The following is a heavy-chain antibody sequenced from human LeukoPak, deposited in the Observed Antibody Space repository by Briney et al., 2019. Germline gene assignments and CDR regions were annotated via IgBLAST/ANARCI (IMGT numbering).Heavy chain of an antibody. V-gene: IGHV1-8*01. D-gene: IGHD3-9*01. CDR1: GYTFTSYD. CDR2: MNPNSGNT. J-gene: IGHJ6*02. CDR3: ARERNLRYFDWLLFDSGGMDV. Sequence: ASVKVSCKASGYTFTSYDINWVRQAIGQGLEWMGWMNPNSGNTGYAQKFQGRVTMTRNTPISTAYMELSSLRSEDTAVYYCARERNLRYFDWLLFDSGGMDVWGQGTTVTVSS.